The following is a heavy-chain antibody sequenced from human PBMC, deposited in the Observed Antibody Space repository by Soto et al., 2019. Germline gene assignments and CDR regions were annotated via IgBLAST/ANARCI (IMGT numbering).Heavy chain of an antibody. CDR1: GYTFTSYG. CDR3: VREPNYFDY. CDR2: ISAYNGNT. V-gene: IGHV1-18*01. Sequence: QVQLVQSGAEVKKPGASVKVSCKASGYTFTSYGISWVRQAPGQGLEWMGWISAYNGNTKYVQKLQGRVIMTTDTSTSNTYMELRSLRADATDVYYSVREPNYFDYWGQGTLVTVSS. J-gene: IGHJ4*02.